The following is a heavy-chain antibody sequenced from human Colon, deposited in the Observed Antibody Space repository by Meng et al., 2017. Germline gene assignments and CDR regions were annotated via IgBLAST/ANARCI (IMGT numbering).Heavy chain of an antibody. J-gene: IGHJ4*02. CDR3: ARDHMGSLDY. D-gene: IGHD1-26*01. CDR1: GGSVSSAGYQ. V-gene: IGHV4-61*08. CDR2: AST. Sequence: VPLKASGPGLVWPSETLSLICSVSGGSVSSAGYQWSWIRQPPGKGLEWIGYASTNYNPSLKSRVTISVDTSKNQFSLRLTSVTAADTAVYYCARDHMGSLDYWGQGILVTVSS.